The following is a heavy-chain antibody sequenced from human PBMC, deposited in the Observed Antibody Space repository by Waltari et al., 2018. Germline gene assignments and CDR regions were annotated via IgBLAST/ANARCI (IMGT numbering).Heavy chain of an antibody. CDR3: AIVIQWWFPGNMNV. Sequence: EVQLVESGGGLVQPGGSLRLSCAASGFTFANYAMSWVRQAPGKGLGWLSTISNSDGATYYTGTVKGRFTISRDNSQNMLYLQMNSLRDEDTAVYYCAIVIQWWFPGNMNVWGQGTTVTVSS. J-gene: IGHJ6*02. CDR1: GFTFANYA. V-gene: IGHV3-23*04. D-gene: IGHD2-15*01. CDR2: ISNSDGAT.